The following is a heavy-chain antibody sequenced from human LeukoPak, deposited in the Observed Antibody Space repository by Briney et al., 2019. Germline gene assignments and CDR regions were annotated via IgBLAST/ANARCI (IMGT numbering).Heavy chain of an antibody. CDR3: ARDGDYYDSSGYYPIRRGYFDY. V-gene: IGHV3-53*05. CDR1: GFTVSSNY. CDR2: IYSGGST. J-gene: IGHJ4*02. D-gene: IGHD3-22*01. Sequence: GGSLRLSCAASGFTVSSNYMSWVRQAPGKGLEWVSVIYSGGSTYYADSVKGRFTISRDNSKNTLYLQMNSLRAEDTAVYYCARDGDYYDSSGYYPIRRGYFDYWGQGTLVTVSS.